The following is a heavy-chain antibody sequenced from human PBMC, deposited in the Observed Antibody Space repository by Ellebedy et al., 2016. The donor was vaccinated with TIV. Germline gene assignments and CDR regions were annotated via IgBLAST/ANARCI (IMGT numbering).Heavy chain of an antibody. CDR2: IYYSGST. Sequence: MPSETLSLTCTASGGSISSGGYYWSWIRQHPGKGLEWIGYIYYSGSTYYNPSLKSRVTISVDTSKNQFSLKLISVTAADTAVHYCSRERYGSGTGGTKRHYFDYWGQGTLVTVSS. CDR3: SRERYGSGTGGTKRHYFDY. D-gene: IGHD3-10*01. V-gene: IGHV4-31*03. CDR1: GGSISSGGYY. J-gene: IGHJ4*02.